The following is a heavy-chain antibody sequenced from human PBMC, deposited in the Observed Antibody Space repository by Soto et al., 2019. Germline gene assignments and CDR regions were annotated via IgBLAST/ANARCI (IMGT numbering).Heavy chain of an antibody. CDR2: ISATGRST. J-gene: IGHJ4*02. Sequence: GGSLRLSCAASGFTFSTYPMTWVRQAPGKGLEWVSSISATGRSTYYADSVKGRFTISRDNRKNTISLQMNSLRDEDTAIYYCAKEQTHSEADTSSIFDFWGQGTLVTAPQ. D-gene: IGHD2-2*01. CDR1: GFTFSTYP. V-gene: IGHV3-23*01. CDR3: AKEQTHSEADTSSIFDF.